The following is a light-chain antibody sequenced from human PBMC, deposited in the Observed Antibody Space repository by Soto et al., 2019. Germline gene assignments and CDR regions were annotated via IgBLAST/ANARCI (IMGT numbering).Light chain of an antibody. Sequence: EIVMTQSPATLSVSPGERATLSCRASQTVSSNLAWYQQKPGQAPRLLIHGASTRATGVPARFSGSGSGTDVTLTISSLQSEDFAVYYCQQYHNWPPQYTFGLGTKLQIK. CDR1: QTVSSN. CDR3: QQYHNWPPQYT. CDR2: GAS. J-gene: IGKJ2*01. V-gene: IGKV3-15*01.